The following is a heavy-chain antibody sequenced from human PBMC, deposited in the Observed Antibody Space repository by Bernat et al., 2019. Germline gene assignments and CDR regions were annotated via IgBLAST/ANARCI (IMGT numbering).Heavy chain of an antibody. J-gene: IGHJ2*01. V-gene: IGHV3-72*01. Sequence: GGWGGGGGQPGGSLGLSGAASGFTCSDHYMDWVRQAPGKGLEWVGRTRNKANSYTTEYAASVKGRFTISRDDSKNSLYLQMNSLKTEDTAVYYCARVSVDWYFDLWGRGTLVTVSS. CDR3: ARVSVDWYFDL. CDR2: TRNKANSYTT. CDR1: GFTCSDHY.